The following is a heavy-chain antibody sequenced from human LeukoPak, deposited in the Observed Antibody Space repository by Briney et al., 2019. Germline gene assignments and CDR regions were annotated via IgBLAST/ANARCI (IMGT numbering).Heavy chain of an antibody. Sequence: GGSLGLSCAASRFSFSAYPMGWVRRAPGRGLEWVSGISAGGDLTFHADPVKGRFTISRDNSKNTLYLQMNSLRADDTAEYYCAKSLLTTASGTGRAFDLWGQGTMVTVSS. CDR1: RFSFSAYP. V-gene: IGHV3-23*01. D-gene: IGHD1-26*01. J-gene: IGHJ3*01. CDR2: ISAGGDLT. CDR3: AKSLLTTASGTGRAFDL.